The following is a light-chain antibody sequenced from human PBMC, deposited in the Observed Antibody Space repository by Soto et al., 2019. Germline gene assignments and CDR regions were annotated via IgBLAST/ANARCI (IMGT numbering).Light chain of an antibody. CDR1: QSLLQSNGYNY. J-gene: IGKJ1*01. CDR2: LGS. V-gene: IGKV2-28*01. CDR3: MQDLRTPWT. Sequence: DIVMPQSPLSLPVTPGEPASISCRSSQSLLQSNGYNYLDWYLQKPGQSPQLLIYLGSNRASGVPDRVSGSGSGTDFTLKISRVEAEDVGLYYCMQDLRTPWTFSQGTKVEIK.